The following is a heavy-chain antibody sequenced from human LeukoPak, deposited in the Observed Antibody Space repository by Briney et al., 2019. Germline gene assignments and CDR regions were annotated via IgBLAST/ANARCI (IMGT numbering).Heavy chain of an antibody. CDR3: ARPRSGYSSSWPLGY. Sequence: GGSLRLSCAASGFTFSSYAMHWVRQAPGKGLEWAAVISYDGSNKYYADSVKGRFTNSRDNSKNTLYLQMNSLRAEDTAVYYCARPRSGYSSSWPLGYWGQGTLVTVSS. V-gene: IGHV3-30-3*01. CDR1: GFTFSSYA. CDR2: ISYDGSNK. D-gene: IGHD6-13*01. J-gene: IGHJ4*02.